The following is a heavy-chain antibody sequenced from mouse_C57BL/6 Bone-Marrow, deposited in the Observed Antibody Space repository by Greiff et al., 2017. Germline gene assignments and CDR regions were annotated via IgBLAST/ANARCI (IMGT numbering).Heavy chain of an antibody. V-gene: IGHV1-42*01. CDR2: INPSTGGT. J-gene: IGHJ1*03. D-gene: IGHD1-1*01. Sequence: EVQGVESGPELVKPGASVKISCTASGYSFTGYYMNWVRQSPEKSLEWIGEINPSTGGTTYNQKFKAKATLTVDKSSSTAYVQLKSLTSEDSAVYYCARGHYCYSSSDWYYDVWGTGTRVSVTA. CDR3: ARGHYCYSSSDWYYDV. CDR1: GYSFTGYY.